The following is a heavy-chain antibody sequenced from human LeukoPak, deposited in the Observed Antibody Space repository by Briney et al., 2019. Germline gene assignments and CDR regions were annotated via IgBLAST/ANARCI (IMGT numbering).Heavy chain of an antibody. CDR3: AKWGDYDVLTGYYVSDY. V-gene: IGHV3-23*01. CDR2: ITGGGSGI. CDR1: GFTFSNYA. Sequence: GASLRLSRAASGFTFSNYAMSWVRQAPGKGLEWVSAITGGGSGIYYADSMKSRFTISRDSSKNTLYLQINSLRGEDTAVYYCAKWGDYDVLTGYYVSDYWGQGTLVTVSS. J-gene: IGHJ4*02. D-gene: IGHD3-9*01.